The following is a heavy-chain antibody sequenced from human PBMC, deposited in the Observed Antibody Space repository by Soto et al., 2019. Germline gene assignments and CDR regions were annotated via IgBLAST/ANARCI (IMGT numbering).Heavy chain of an antibody. J-gene: IGHJ5*01. V-gene: IGHV3-48*03. CDR1: GFTFSSYE. Sequence: GGSLRLSCAASGFTFSSYEMNWVRQAPGKGLEWVSYISSSGSTIYYADSVKGRFTISRDNAKNSLYLQMNSLRAEDTAVYYCAREQGRVYAIARADWFDPWGQGTLVTVSS. CDR3: AREQGRVYAIARADWFDP. D-gene: IGHD2-8*01. CDR2: ISSSGSTI.